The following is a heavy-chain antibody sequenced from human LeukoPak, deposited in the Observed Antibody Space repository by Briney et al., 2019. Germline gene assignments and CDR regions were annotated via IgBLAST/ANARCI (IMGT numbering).Heavy chain of an antibody. CDR1: GISFSAHG. Sequence: GRSLRLSCAASGISFSAHGMHWVRQAPGKGLEWVAIIRFDGSNIHYADSVKGRFTISRDNSKNTLYLQMNSLRAEDTAVYYCVRDGVGATTYSGYFDHWGQGNLVTVSS. CDR2: IRFDGSNI. D-gene: IGHD1-26*01. V-gene: IGHV3-33*01. J-gene: IGHJ4*02. CDR3: VRDGVGATTYSGYFDH.